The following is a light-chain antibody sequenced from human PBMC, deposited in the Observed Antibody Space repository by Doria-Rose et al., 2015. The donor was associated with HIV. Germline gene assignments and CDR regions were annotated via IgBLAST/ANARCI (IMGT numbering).Light chain of an antibody. V-gene: IGKV3-20*01. CDR1: QSFSSTY. CDR2: DGS. J-gene: IGKJ1*01. CDR3: HQYGTSWT. Sequence: DIVLTQSPCTLSLSPGERATLSCRASQSFSSTYLAWYQQKPGQAPSLLIYDGSTRATGIPDRFSASGSGTDSTLTINRLEPEDFALYYCHQYGTSWTFGQGTMVEI.